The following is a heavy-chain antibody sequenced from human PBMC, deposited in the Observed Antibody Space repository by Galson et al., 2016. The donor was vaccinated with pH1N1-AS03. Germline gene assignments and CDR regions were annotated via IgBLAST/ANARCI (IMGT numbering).Heavy chain of an antibody. Sequence: SLRLSCATSGFSFSESWMNWVRQAPGKGLEWVAIIHKDGSEKHYLDSVKGRFTISRDNAKNSIYLQMDTLRPEDTAFYYCARGAGFLVDYWGQGTLVTVPS. CDR2: IHKDGSEK. CDR1: GFSFSESW. V-gene: IGHV3-7*03. J-gene: IGHJ4*02. CDR3: ARGAGFLVDY. D-gene: IGHD1-1*01.